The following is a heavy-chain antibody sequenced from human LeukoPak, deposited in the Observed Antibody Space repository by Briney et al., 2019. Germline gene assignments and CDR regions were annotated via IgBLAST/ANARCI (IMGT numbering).Heavy chain of an antibody. CDR2: IYTSGSS. V-gene: IGHV4-61*02. CDR3: ARDSGIAAAGFDY. J-gene: IGHJ4*02. Sequence: SQTLSLTCTVSGGSISSGSYYWSWSRQPAGKGLEWIGRIYTSGSSNYNPSLKSRVTISVDTSKNQFSLKLSSVTAADTAVYYCARDSGIAAAGFDYWGQGTLVTVSS. D-gene: IGHD6-13*01. CDR1: GGSISSGSYY.